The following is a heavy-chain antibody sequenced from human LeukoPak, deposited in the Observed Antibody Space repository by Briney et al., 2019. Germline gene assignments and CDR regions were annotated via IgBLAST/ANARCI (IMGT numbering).Heavy chain of an antibody. Sequence: SETLSLTCTVSGGSISGYYWSWIRQPPGKGLEWIGYIYYSGSTNYNPSLKSRVTISVDTSKNQFSLKLSSVTAADTAVYYCARVPCSSTSCYRRLAFDIWGQGTMVTVSS. CDR3: ARVPCSSTSCYRRLAFDI. CDR2: IYYSGST. CDR1: GGSISGYY. D-gene: IGHD2-2*01. J-gene: IGHJ3*02. V-gene: IGHV4-59*01.